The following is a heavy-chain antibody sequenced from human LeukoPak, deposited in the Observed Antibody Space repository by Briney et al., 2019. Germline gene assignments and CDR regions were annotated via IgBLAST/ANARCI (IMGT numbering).Heavy chain of an antibody. V-gene: IGHV4-39*01. D-gene: IGHD4-17*01. CDR1: GGSISSSSYY. CDR3: ARPFREPYGDYAMGKIDY. J-gene: IGHJ4*02. Sequence: SETLSLTCTVSGGSISSSSYYWGWIRQPPGKGLEWIGSIYYSGSTSYNPSLKSRVTISVDTSKNQFSLKLSSVTAADTAVYYCARPFREPYGDYAMGKIDYWGQGTLVTVSS. CDR2: IYYSGST.